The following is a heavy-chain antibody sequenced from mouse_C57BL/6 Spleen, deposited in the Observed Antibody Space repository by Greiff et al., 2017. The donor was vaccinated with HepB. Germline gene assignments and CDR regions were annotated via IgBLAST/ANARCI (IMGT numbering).Heavy chain of an antibody. CDR3: ARSIGDGYYVPDYYAMDY. CDR1: GYTFTSYW. CDR2: IDPNSGGT. V-gene: IGHV1-72*01. Sequence: QVQLQQPGAELVKPGASVKLSCKASGYTFTSYWMHWVKQRPGRGLEWIGRIDPNSGGTKYNEKFKSKATLTVDKPSSTAYMQLSSLTSEDSAVYYCARSIGDGYYVPDYYAMDYWGQGTSVTVSS. D-gene: IGHD2-3*01. J-gene: IGHJ4*01.